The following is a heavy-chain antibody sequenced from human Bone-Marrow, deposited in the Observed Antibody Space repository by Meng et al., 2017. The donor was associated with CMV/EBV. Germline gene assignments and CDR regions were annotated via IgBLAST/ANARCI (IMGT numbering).Heavy chain of an antibody. CDR2: INQYGSEE. V-gene: IGHV3-7*03. CDR3: AKPVGAYYFDY. D-gene: IGHD1-26*01. J-gene: IGHJ4*02. CDR1: AFTFSSYW. Sequence: GESLKISCAASAFTFSSYWMSWLRQAPGKGLEWVASINQYGSEEYSVDSVKGRFTISRDNAKNSLYLQMNSLRAEDTAVYYCAKPVGAYYFDYWGQGTLVTVSS.